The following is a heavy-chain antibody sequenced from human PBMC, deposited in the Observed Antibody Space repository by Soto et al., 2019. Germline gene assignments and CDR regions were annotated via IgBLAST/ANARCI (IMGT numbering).Heavy chain of an antibody. J-gene: IGHJ4*02. V-gene: IGHV3-74*01. CDR3: ARVASCSRSECYSVFDY. CDR1: GFTFSNFW. CDR2: ISSDGSST. Sequence: EVQLVESGGGLVRPGGSLRLSCAASGFTFSNFWMHWVRQVPGEGVVWVSRISSDGSSTTFADSVKGRFTISRDNAKNMLYLHMNSLRAEVTAVYYCARVASCSRSECYSVFDYWGQGTLVTVSS. D-gene: IGHD2-21*01.